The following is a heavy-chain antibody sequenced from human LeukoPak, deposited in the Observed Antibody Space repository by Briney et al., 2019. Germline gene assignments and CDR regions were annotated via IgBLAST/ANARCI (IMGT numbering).Heavy chain of an antibody. Sequence: GGSLRLSCAASGFTFNSYAMSWVRQAPGKGLEWVSAISGSGGSTYYADSVKGRFTISRDNSKNTLYLQMNCLRAEDTAVYYCAKDYDFWSGPEDYWGQGTLVTVSS. CDR3: AKDYDFWSGPEDY. V-gene: IGHV3-23*01. CDR2: ISGSGGST. J-gene: IGHJ4*02. D-gene: IGHD3-3*01. CDR1: GFTFNSYA.